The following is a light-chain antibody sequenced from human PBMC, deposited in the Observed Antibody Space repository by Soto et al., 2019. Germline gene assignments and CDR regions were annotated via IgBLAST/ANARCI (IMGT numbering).Light chain of an antibody. CDR3: SSYTSGFYV. CDR2: DVS. V-gene: IGLV2-14*01. J-gene: IGLJ1*01. CDR1: RSDVGGYNY. Sequence: QSALTQPASVSGSPGQSITISCTGTRSDVGGYNYVSWYQQHPGKAPKLMIYDVSDRPSGVSNRFSGSKSGNTASLTISGLQAEDEADYYCSSYTSGFYVFGTGTKLTVL.